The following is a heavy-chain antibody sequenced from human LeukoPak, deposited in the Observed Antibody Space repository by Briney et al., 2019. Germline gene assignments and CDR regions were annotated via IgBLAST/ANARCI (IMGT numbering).Heavy chain of an antibody. D-gene: IGHD1-26*01. Sequence: SVKVSCKASGGTLSSYAISWVRQAPGQGLEWMGGIIPIFGTANYAQKFQGRVTITADESTSTAYMELSSLRSEDTAVYYCARGRGATTGVRFDPWGQGTLVTVSS. CDR2: IIPIFGTA. V-gene: IGHV1-69*13. CDR3: ARGRGATTGVRFDP. CDR1: GGTLSSYA. J-gene: IGHJ5*02.